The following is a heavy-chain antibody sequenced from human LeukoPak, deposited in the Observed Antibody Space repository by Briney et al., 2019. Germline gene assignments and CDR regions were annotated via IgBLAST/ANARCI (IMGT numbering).Heavy chain of an antibody. CDR2: ISYDGSNK. CDR1: GFTFSSYA. J-gene: IGHJ6*02. D-gene: IGHD6-13*01. V-gene: IGHV3-30-3*01. Sequence: GRSLRLSCAASGFTFSSYAMHWVRQAPGKGLEWVAVISYDGSNKYYADSVKGRFTISRDNSKNTLYLQMNSLRAEDTAVYYCARDSRYSSSWYGGYYYYGMDVWGQGTTVTVSS. CDR3: ARDSRYSSSWYGGYYYYGMDV.